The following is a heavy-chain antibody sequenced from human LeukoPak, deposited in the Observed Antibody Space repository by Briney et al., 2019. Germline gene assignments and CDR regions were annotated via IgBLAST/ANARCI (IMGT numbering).Heavy chain of an antibody. J-gene: IGHJ4*02. CDR1: GGSFSGYY. CDR3: ARKLTTGQGFDY. Sequence: PSETLSLTCAVYGGSFSGYYWSWIRQPPGKGLEWIGEINHSGSTNYNPSLKSRVTISVDTSKNQFSLKLSSVTAADTAVYYCARKLTTGQGFDYWGQGTLVTVSS. D-gene: IGHD4/OR15-4a*01. CDR2: INHSGST. V-gene: IGHV4-34*01.